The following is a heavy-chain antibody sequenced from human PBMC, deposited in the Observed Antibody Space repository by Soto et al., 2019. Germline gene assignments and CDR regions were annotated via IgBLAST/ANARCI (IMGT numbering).Heavy chain of an antibody. V-gene: IGHV1-69*10. D-gene: IGHD6-19*01. Sequence: ASVKVSCKASGGTFSSYAISWVRQAPGQGLEWMGGIIPILGIANYAQKFQGRVTITADKSTSTAYMELSSLRSEDTAVYYCARDSDSSGWNWFDPWGQGTLVTVSS. CDR2: IIPILGIA. J-gene: IGHJ5*02. CDR3: ARDSDSSGWNWFDP. CDR1: GGTFSSYA.